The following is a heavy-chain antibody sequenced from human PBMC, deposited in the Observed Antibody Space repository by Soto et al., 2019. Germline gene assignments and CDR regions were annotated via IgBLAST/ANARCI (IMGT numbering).Heavy chain of an antibody. CDR2: FVIQFGPT. J-gene: IGHJ5*02. Sequence: QVQLVQSGAEVKKPGSSVKVSCKASGGNFTTYGISWVRQAPGQGLELMGGFVIQFGPTNFAHKCRGRVTITADESTSTVYIDRTNVSSDDTAVYYCARAAGRSWYNWFDTWGQGTWVTAST. CDR1: GGNFTTYG. CDR3: ARAAGRSWYNWFDT. V-gene: IGHV1-69*01.